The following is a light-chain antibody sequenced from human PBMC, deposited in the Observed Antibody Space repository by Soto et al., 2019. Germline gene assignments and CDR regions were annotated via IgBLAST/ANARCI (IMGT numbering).Light chain of an antibody. CDR2: AAS. V-gene: IGKV1-6*01. J-gene: IGKJ1*01. CDR3: LQYYNFSWT. CDR1: QDIRNT. Sequence: AIPITQSPSSLSASVGDKVAIYCRASQDIRNTLAWYQQKPGEAPKLLIFAASNLQSGVPSRFSGSGSVTDFTLAITGLQPEDFATYYCLQYYNFSWTFGQGTKVDIK.